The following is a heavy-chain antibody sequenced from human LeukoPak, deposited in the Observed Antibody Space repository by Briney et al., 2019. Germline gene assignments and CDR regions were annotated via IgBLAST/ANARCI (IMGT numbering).Heavy chain of an antibody. Sequence: ASVKVSCKASGYTFTSYGISWVRQAPGQGLEWMGWTNAYNGNTNYAQKLQGRVTMTTDTSTSTAYMELRNLRSDDTAVYYCARGGPAARLITFGGVTDYWGQGTLVTVSS. V-gene: IGHV1-18*01. D-gene: IGHD3-16*01. CDR3: ARGGPAARLITFGGVTDY. CDR1: GYTFTSYG. J-gene: IGHJ4*02. CDR2: TNAYNGNT.